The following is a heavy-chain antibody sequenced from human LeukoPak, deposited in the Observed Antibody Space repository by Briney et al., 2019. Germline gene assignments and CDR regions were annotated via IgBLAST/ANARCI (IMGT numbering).Heavy chain of an antibody. CDR2: ISGSGGST. CDR3: ARDQAYSFDY. CDR1: GFTFSSYA. D-gene: IGHD4-11*01. J-gene: IGHJ4*02. Sequence: GGSLRLSCAASGFTFSSYAMSWVRQAPGKGLEWVSAISGSGGSTYYADSVKGRFTISRDNAKNSLYLQMDSLRAEDTAVYYCARDQAYSFDYWGQGTLVTVSS. V-gene: IGHV3-23*01.